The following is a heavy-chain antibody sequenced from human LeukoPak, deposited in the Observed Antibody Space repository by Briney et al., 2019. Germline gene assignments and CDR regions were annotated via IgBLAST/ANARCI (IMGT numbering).Heavy chain of an antibody. CDR2: INPNSGGT. CDR3: ARDWAGYSSGGGDY. V-gene: IGHV1-2*02. Sequence: ASVKVSCKASGYTFTSYYMHWVRQAPGQGLEWMGWINPNSGGTNYAQKFQGRVTMTRDTSISTAYMELSRLRSDDTAVYYCARDWAGYSSGGGDYWGQGTLVTVSS. CDR1: GYTFTSYY. J-gene: IGHJ4*02. D-gene: IGHD6-19*01.